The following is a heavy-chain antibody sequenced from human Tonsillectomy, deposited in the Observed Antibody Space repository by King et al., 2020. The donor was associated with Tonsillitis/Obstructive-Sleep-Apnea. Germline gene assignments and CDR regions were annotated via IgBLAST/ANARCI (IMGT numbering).Heavy chain of an antibody. CDR2: MDPSSTYI. D-gene: IGHD6-13*01. V-gene: IGHV3-21*01. J-gene: IGHJ4*02. CDR1: GFTFVASS. CDR3: ARGGKAAFGKDY. Sequence: VQLVESGGGLVKPGGSLRLSCAASGFTFVASSMNWVRHAPGKGLERVSSMDPSSTYIKYADSVKGRFTISRYNAENSLYLQMHSLRAEDTAVYYCARGGKAAFGKDYWGQGTLVSVSS.